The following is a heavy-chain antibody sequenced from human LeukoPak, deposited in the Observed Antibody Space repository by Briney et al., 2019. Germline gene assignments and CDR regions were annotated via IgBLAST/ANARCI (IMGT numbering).Heavy chain of an antibody. V-gene: IGHV3-23*01. J-gene: IGHJ4*02. Sequence: GGTLRLSCAVSGFTVRSYGMSWVRQAPGKGLEWVSAISGSGGSTYYADSVKGRFTISRDNSKNTLYLQMNSLRAEDTAVYYCAKEGFRKGPENFDCWGQGTLVTVSS. CDR1: GFTVRSYG. CDR3: AKEGFRKGPENFDC. D-gene: IGHD1-14*01. CDR2: ISGSGGST.